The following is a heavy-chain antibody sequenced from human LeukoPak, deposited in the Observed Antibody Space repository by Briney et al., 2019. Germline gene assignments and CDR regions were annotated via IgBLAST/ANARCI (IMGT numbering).Heavy chain of an antibody. D-gene: IGHD3-10*01. V-gene: IGHV1-69*13. J-gene: IGHJ5*02. CDR2: LIPIFGTA. Sequence: ASVKVSCKASGGTFSSYAISWVRQAPGQGLEWMGGLIPIFGTADYAQKFQGRVTITADESTSTAYMELSSLRSEDTAVYYCARGGFGELSFWFDPWGQGTLVTVSS. CDR3: ARGGFGELSFWFDP. CDR1: GGTFSSYA.